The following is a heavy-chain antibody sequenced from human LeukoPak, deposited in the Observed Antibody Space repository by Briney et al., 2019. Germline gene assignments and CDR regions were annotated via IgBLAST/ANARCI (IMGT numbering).Heavy chain of an antibody. CDR1: GHTFTSYG. CDR2: ISAYNGNT. CDR3: ARENNWNSEGPVSPIDY. J-gene: IGHJ4*02. D-gene: IGHD1-7*01. V-gene: IGHV1-18*01. Sequence: ASVKVSCKASGHTFTSYGISWVRQAPGQGLEWMGWISAYNGNTNYAQKLQGRVTMTTDTSTSTAYMELRSLRSDDTAVYYCARENNWNSEGPVSPIDYWGQGTLVTVSS.